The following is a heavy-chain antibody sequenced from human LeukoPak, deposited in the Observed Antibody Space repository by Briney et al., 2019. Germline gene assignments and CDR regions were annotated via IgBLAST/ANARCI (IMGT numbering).Heavy chain of an antibody. D-gene: IGHD4-17*01. CDR3: AKDLSNGDDWFDP. CDR1: GFTFSSYA. CDR2: ISYDGSNK. V-gene: IGHV3-30*04. J-gene: IGHJ5*02. Sequence: GGSLRLSCVASGFTFSSYAMHWVRQAPGKGLEWVAVISYDGSNKYYADSVKGRFTISRDNSKNTLYLQMNSLRAEDTAVYYCAKDLSNGDDWFDPWGQGTLVTVCS.